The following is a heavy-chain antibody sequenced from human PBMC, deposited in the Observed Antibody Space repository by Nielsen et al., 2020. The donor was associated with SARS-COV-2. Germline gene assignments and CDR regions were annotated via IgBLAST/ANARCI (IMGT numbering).Heavy chain of an antibody. V-gene: IGHV3-11*04. Sequence: DSVKGRFTISKDNDKNSMSLQMNSLTVEDTAEYYCARDWSRAFDVWGQGTMVTVSS. J-gene: IGHJ3*01. CDR3: ARDWSRAFDV.